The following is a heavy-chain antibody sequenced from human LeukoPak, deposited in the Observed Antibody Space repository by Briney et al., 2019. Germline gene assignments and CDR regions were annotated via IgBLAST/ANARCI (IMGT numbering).Heavy chain of an antibody. Sequence: SETLSLTCTVSGGSISSGNYFWSWIRQPAGKGLEWLGRFYTSGSTNYNPSLKSRVTISVDTSNNQFSLKLSSVTAADTAVYYCATQDSSSWYFDYWGQGTLVTVSS. V-gene: IGHV4-61*02. D-gene: IGHD6-13*01. CDR3: ATQDSSSWYFDY. CDR1: GGSISSGNYF. CDR2: FYTSGST. J-gene: IGHJ4*02.